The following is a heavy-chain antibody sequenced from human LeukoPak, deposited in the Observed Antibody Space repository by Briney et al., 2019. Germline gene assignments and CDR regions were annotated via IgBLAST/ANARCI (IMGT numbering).Heavy chain of an antibody. J-gene: IGHJ5*02. CDR3: ARGGYYYGSGTNWFDP. D-gene: IGHD3-10*01. CDR2: FYTSGST. CDR1: GGSISSSSYY. Sequence: SETLSLTCTVSGGSISSSSYYWGWIRQPPGKGLEWIGRFYTSGSTNYNPSLKSRVTISVDTSKNQFSLRLSSVTAADTAVYYCARGGYYYGSGTNWFDPWGQGTLVTVSS. V-gene: IGHV4-61*02.